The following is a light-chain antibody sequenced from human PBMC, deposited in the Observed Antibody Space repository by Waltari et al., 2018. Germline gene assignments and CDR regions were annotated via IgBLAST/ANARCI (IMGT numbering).Light chain of an antibody. J-gene: IGKJ1*01. CDR2: WAS. Sequence: DIVMTQSPDSLAVSLGERATIHCKSSQSVLYSTNNKNYLAWYQQKPGQPPKLLIYWASTRDCGVPDRFSGSGSGTDFTLTISSLQAEDVAVYYCQQYYSTPWTFGQGTKVEIK. V-gene: IGKV4-1*01. CDR3: QQYYSTPWT. CDR1: QSVLYSTNNKNY.